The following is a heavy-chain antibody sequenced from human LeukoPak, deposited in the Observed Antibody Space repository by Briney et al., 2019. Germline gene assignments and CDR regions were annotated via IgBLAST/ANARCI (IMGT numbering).Heavy chain of an antibody. V-gene: IGHV4-4*07. CDR3: ARGYSYGPYWYFDL. Sequence: PSETLSLTCTVSGGSISSYYWSWIRQPAGKGLEWIGRIYTSGSTNYNPSLKSRVTMSVDTSKNQFSLKLSSVTAADTAVYYCARGYSYGPYWYFDLWGRGTLVTVSS. CDR1: GGSISSYY. J-gene: IGHJ2*01. D-gene: IGHD5-18*01. CDR2: IYTSGST.